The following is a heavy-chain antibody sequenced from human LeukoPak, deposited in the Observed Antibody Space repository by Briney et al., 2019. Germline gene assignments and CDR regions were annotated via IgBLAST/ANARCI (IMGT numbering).Heavy chain of an antibody. J-gene: IGHJ4*02. V-gene: IGHV1-69*04. CDR2: IIPLLDIA. CDR3: VREPEGMPTGSH. Sequence: SVKVSCKASGGSFNNYVISWVRQAPGQGLEWMGKIIPLLDIANYAQKFPGRLTITADTSTNTAYMELSSLRSEDTAMYYCVREPEGMPTGSHWGQGTLVTVSS. D-gene: IGHD2-2*01. CDR1: GGSFNNYV.